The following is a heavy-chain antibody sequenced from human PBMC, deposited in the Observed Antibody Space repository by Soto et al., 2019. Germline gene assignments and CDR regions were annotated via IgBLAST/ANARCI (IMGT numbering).Heavy chain of an antibody. CDR2: ISDSGST. Sequence: EVQLWESGGGLVQPGGSLRLSCTASGFTFSTYAMSWVRQAPGKGLEWVSTISDSGSTYYADSVKGRFTISRDNSKNTLYLEMSSLRAEDTAVYYCAKDKGGRYCSRTSCLYSFDYWGQGTLVTVSS. J-gene: IGHJ4*02. CDR3: AKDKGGRYCSRTSCLYSFDY. V-gene: IGHV3-23*01. D-gene: IGHD2-2*01. CDR1: GFTFSTYA.